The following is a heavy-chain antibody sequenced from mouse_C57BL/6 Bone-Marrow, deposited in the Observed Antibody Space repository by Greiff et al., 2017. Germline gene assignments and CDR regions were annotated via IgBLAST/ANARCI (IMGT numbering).Heavy chain of an antibody. Sequence: VQLQQSGAELVRPGASVKLSCTASGFNIKDYYMHWVKQRPEQGLEWIGRIDPEDGDTEYAPKFQGKATMTADTSSNTAYLQLSSLTSEDTAVYYCTPPLLRSYFDYWGQGTTLTVSS. J-gene: IGHJ2*01. D-gene: IGHD1-1*01. CDR3: TPPLLRSYFDY. CDR1: GFNIKDYY. V-gene: IGHV14-1*01. CDR2: IDPEDGDT.